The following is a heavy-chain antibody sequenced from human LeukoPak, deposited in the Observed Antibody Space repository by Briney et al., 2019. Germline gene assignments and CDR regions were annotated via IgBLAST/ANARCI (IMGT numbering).Heavy chain of an antibody. CDR2: IYYSGST. V-gene: IGHV4-30-4*08. J-gene: IGHJ4*02. CDR3: ARGGGYRSSTSCSGFDY. Sequence: SQTLSLTCTVSGGSISSGDYYWSWIRQPPGKGLEWIGYIYYSGSTYYNPSLKSRVTISVDTSKNQFSLKLSSVTAADTAVYYCARGGGYRSSTSCSGFDYWGQGTLVTVSS. CDR1: GGSISSGDYY. D-gene: IGHD2-2*01.